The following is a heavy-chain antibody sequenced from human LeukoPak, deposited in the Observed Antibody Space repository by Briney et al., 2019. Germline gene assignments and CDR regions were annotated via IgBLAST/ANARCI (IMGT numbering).Heavy chain of an antibody. CDR3: ARDVVIAAAGIPYAFDI. CDR1: GFIFSTYS. Sequence: PGGSLRLSCAASGFIFSTYSLTWVRQAPGKGLEWVSSISSSSSYIYYADSVKGRFTISRDNAKNSLYLQMNSLRAEDTAVYYCARDVVIAAAGIPYAFDIWGQGTMVTVSS. D-gene: IGHD6-13*01. CDR2: ISSSSSYI. J-gene: IGHJ3*02. V-gene: IGHV3-21*01.